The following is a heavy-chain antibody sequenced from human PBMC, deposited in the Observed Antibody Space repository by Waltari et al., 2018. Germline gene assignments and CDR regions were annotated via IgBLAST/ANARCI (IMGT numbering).Heavy chain of an antibody. CDR1: GFTFSNCW. CDR2: INSDGSTT. Sequence: EVQLVESGGGLVQPGGSLRLSCAASGFTFSNCWMHWVRQSPGTGLVWVSRINSDGSTTTYADSVKGRFTISRDNAKNTLYLQMNGLTADDTAVYYCAREGKDRAFDYWGQGTLGTVSS. J-gene: IGHJ4*02. D-gene: IGHD2-15*01. CDR3: AREGKDRAFDY. V-gene: IGHV3-74*03.